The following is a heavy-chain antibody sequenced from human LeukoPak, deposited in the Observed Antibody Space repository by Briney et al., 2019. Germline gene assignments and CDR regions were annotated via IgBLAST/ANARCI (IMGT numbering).Heavy chain of an antibody. CDR3: ARDYYDSSGYYRPPGY. J-gene: IGHJ4*02. CDR1: GGTFSSYA. D-gene: IGHD3-22*01. CDR2: IIPILGIA. V-gene: IGHV1-69*04. Sequence: SVKVSCKASGGTFSSYAISWVRQAPGQGLEWMGRIIPILGIANYAQKFQGRVTITADKSTSTAYMELSSLRSDDTAVYYCARDYYDSSGYYRPPGYWGQGTLVTVSS.